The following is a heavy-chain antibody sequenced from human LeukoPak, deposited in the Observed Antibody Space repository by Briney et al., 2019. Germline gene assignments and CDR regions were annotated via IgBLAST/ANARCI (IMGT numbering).Heavy chain of an antibody. Sequence: GGSLRLSCAGSGFTFSSHWMNWVRQAPGKGLEWVASIKDDGSEKHFLDSVNGRFTISRDNSKNTLHLQMNSLRAEDTAVYYCAKDRGVPYDFWSGYYYYGMDVWGQGTTVTVSS. CDR2: IKDDGSEK. V-gene: IGHV3-7*01. J-gene: IGHJ6*02. CDR3: AKDRGVPYDFWSGYYYYGMDV. CDR1: GFTFSSHW. D-gene: IGHD3-3*01.